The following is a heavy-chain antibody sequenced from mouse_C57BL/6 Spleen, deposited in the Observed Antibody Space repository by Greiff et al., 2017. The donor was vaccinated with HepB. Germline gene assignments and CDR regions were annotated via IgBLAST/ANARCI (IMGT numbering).Heavy chain of an antibody. Sequence: EVMLVESGGGLVKPGGSLKHSCAASGITFSSYAMSWVLQTPEKRLEWVATISDGGSYTYYPDNVKGRFTISRDNAKNNLYLQMSHLKSEDTAMYHRAIGWYPMDHWAERTPSIVSS. CDR1: GITFSSYA. J-gene: IGHJ4*01. V-gene: IGHV5-4*03. CDR2: ISDGGSYT. D-gene: IGHD2-14*01. CDR3: AIGWYPMDH.